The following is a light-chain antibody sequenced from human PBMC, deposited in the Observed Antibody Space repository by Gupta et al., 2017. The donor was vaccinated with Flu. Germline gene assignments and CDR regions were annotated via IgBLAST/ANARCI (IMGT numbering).Light chain of an antibody. CDR3: QKNNSAAPT. CDR1: QRISSY. CDR2: TAT. V-gene: IGKV1-27*01. Sequence: GDRVTITCRASQRISSYVNWYQQKSGKVPKLLIYTATTLQSGVPSRFSGSGSGTVFALTIISLQPEDFATYYCQKNNSAAPTFGEGTKVEIK. J-gene: IGKJ4*01.